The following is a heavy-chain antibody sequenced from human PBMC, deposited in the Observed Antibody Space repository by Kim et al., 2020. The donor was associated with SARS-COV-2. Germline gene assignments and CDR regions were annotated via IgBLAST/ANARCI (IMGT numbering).Heavy chain of an antibody. V-gene: IGHV3-33*06. Sequence: GGSLRLSCAASGFTFSSYGMHWVRRAPGKGLEWVAVIWYDGSREYHADSVKGRFTISRDNFGNTLFLQMNSLRVEDTAVYYCAKDSNYYGVGSSIDFWGQGTLVTVSS. CDR3: AKDSNYYGVGSSIDF. J-gene: IGHJ4*02. CDR1: GFTFSSYG. D-gene: IGHD3-10*01. CDR2: IWYDGSRE.